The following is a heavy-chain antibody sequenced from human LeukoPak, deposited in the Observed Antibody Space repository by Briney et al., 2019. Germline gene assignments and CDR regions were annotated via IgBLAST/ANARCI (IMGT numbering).Heavy chain of an antibody. D-gene: IGHD5-18*01. V-gene: IGHV1-69*13. CDR1: GYTFTGYY. CDR3: ARGGFYSYGPDY. J-gene: IGHJ4*02. CDR2: IIPIFGTA. Sequence: SVKVSCKASGYTFTGYYMHWVRQAPGQGLEWMGGIIPIFGTANYAQKFQGRVTITADESTSTAYMELSSLRSEDMAVYYCARGGFYSYGPDYWGQGTLVTVSS.